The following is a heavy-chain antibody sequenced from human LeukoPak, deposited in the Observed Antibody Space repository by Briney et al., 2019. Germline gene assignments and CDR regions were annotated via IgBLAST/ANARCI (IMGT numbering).Heavy chain of an antibody. D-gene: IGHD2-2*01. Sequence: KPSETLSLTCTVSGGSISSYYWSWIRQPAGKGLEWIGRIYTSGSTNYNPSLKSRVTISVDKSKNQFSLKLSSVTAADTAVYYCARDNRIVVVPAAMSTAGYYYYMDVWGKGTTVTASS. J-gene: IGHJ6*03. V-gene: IGHV4-4*07. CDR2: IYTSGST. CDR1: GGSISSYY. CDR3: ARDNRIVVVPAAMSTAGYYYYMDV.